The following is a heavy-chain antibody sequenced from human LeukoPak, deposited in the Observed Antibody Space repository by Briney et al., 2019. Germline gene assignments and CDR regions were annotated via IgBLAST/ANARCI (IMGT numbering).Heavy chain of an antibody. V-gene: IGHV4-4*02. J-gene: IGHJ6*04. CDR3: ARTYYDILTGYFYGMDV. Sequence: PSETLSLTCAVSGGSISSSNWWSWVRQPPGKGLEWIGEIYHSGSTNYNPSPKSRVTISVDKSKNQFSLKLSAVTAADTAVYYCARTYYDILTGYFYGMDVRGKGTTVTVSS. CDR1: GGSISSSNW. CDR2: IYHSGST. D-gene: IGHD3-9*01.